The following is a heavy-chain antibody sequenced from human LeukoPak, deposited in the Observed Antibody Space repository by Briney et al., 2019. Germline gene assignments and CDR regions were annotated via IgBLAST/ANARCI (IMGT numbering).Heavy chain of an antibody. V-gene: IGHV1-8*01. D-gene: IGHD3-10*01. J-gene: IGHJ5*02. Sequence: ASVKVSCKASGYTFTSYDINWVRQATGQGLEWKGWMNPNNGNTGYAQKFQGRVTMTRNTSISTAYMELSSLRSEDTAVYYCARDLIYGSGSYLFDPWGQGTLVTVSS. CDR3: ARDLIYGSGSYLFDP. CDR1: GYTFTSYD. CDR2: MNPNNGNT.